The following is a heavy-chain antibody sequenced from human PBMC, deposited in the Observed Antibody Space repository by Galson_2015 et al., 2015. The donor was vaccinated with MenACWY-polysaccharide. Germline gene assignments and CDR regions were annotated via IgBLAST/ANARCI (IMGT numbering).Heavy chain of an antibody. CDR2: VKRKRDGGAA. D-gene: IGHD2-8*01. CDR1: EFTFSDAW. CDR3: AADVPGAGYPFDF. V-gene: IGHV3-15*01. J-gene: IGHJ4*02. Sequence: SLRLSCAASEFTFSDAWMNWVRQAPGKGLEWIGHVKRKRDGGAADYTAPVKGRFTIWRDDSDKMLYLQMNSLKTEDTGLYYCAADVPGAGYPFDFWGQGTLVTVSS.